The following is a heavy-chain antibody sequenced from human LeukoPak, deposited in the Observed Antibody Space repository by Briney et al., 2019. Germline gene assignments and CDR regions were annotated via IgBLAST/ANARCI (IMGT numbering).Heavy chain of an antibody. CDR1: GGSISSSDYY. D-gene: IGHD2-8*02. CDR2: NNQSGKT. V-gene: IGHV4-39*01. CDR3: ARKTLVERSYFDY. Sequence: PSETLSLTCTVSGGSISSSDYYWDWIRQPPGRGLEWIGSNNQSGKTYYDPSRQGRLTMSAETSSTQSSLELRTVTGADTTVYYCARKTLVERSYFDYWGQGALVTVCS. J-gene: IGHJ4*02.